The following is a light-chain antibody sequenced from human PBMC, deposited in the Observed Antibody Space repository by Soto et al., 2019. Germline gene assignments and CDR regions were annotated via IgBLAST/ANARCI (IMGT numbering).Light chain of an antibody. V-gene: IGLV1-47*01. J-gene: IGLJ1*01. CDR3: AAWDDSLSGRYV. CDR1: SSNIGSNY. Sequence: QLVLTQPPSASGTPGQRVTISCSGSSSNIGSNYVYWYQQLPGTAPKLLIYRNNQLPSGVPDRFSGSKSGTSASLAISGLRSEDEADYYCAAWDDSLSGRYVFGTGTKLTVL. CDR2: RNN.